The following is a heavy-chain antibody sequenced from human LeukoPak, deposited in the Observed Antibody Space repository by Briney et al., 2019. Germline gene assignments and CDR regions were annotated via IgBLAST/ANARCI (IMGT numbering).Heavy chain of an antibody. CDR2: ISAYNGNT. CDR3: ASDCSSTSCYKGARGPYYYYGMDA. D-gene: IGHD2-2*02. CDR1: GYTFTSYG. J-gene: IGHJ6*02. V-gene: IGHV1-18*01. Sequence: ASVKVSCKASGYTFTSYGISWVRQAPGQGLEWMGWISAYNGNTNYAQKLQGRVTMTTDTSTSTAYMELSRLRSDDTAVYYCASDCSSTSCYKGARGPYYYYGMDAWGQGTTVTVSS.